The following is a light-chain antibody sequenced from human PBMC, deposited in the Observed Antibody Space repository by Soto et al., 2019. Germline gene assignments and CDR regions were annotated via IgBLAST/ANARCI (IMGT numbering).Light chain of an antibody. J-gene: IGLJ2*01. CDR3: SSYTSSSSVV. CDR2: EVS. V-gene: IGLV2-14*01. CDR1: SSDVGGYNY. Sequence: QSDLTQPASVSGSPGQSITISCTGTSSDVGGYNYVSWYQQHPGKVPKVLIYEVSVRPSGVSNRFSGSKSGNMASLTISGLQAEDEADYYCSSYTSSSSVVFGGGTKLTVL.